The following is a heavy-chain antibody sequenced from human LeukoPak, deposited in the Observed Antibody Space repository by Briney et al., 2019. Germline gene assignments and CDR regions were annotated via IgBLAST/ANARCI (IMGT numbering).Heavy chain of an antibody. J-gene: IGHJ5*02. Sequence: PGGSLRLSCAASGFTFSNSWMYWVRQVPGKGLVWVSRMCGYGSSTNYADSVKGRFTISRDNAKNTLYLQMNSLRAEDTAVYYCARVGRLDCTSTTCYAWFDPWGQGTLVTV. CDR1: GFTFSNSW. V-gene: IGHV3-74*01. CDR3: ARVGRLDCTSTTCYAWFDP. D-gene: IGHD2-2*01. CDR2: MCGYGSST.